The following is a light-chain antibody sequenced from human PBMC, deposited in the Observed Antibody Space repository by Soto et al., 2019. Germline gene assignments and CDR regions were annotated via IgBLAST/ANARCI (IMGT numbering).Light chain of an antibody. CDR3: CSYAVTYYV. CDR1: SSDVGGYNY. V-gene: IGLV2-11*01. CDR2: DVS. J-gene: IGLJ1*01. Sequence: QSALTQPRSVSGSPGQSVTISCTGTSSDVGGYNYVSWYQQHPGKAPKFMIYDVSKRPSGVPDRFSGSKSGNTASLTISGLQAEDDADYYCCSYAVTYYVFGTGTKVTVL.